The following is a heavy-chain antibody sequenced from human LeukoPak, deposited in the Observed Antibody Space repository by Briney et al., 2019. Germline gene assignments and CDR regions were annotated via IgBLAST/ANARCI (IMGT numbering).Heavy chain of an antibody. J-gene: IGHJ4*02. V-gene: IGHV3-7*01. CDR3: TRISIKEPEDS. CDR2: INEDGSAK. D-gene: IGHD1-14*01. Sequence: PGGSLRLSCAASGFTFASSWMNWICQAPGKGLEWVANINEDGSAKYYVDSVKGRFTISRDDTKNSVFLQMNSLRDEDTAVYYCTRISIKEPEDSWGQRTLVTVSS. CDR1: GFTFASSW.